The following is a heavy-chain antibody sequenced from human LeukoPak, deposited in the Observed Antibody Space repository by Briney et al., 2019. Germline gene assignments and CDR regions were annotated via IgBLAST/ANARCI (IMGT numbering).Heavy chain of an antibody. CDR2: IYYSGST. V-gene: IGHV4-59*12. D-gene: IGHD6-25*01. CDR1: GGSISTYY. Sequence: SETLSLTCTVSGGSISTYYWSWIRQPPGKGLEWIGCIYYSGSTNYNPSLKSRVTISVDTSKNQFSLKLSSVTAADTAVYYCAREGRPAFDYWGQGTLVTVSS. J-gene: IGHJ4*02. CDR3: AREGRPAFDY.